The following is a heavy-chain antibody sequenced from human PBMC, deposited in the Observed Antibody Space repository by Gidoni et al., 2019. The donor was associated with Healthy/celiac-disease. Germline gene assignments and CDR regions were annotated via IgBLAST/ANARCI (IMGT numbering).Heavy chain of an antibody. D-gene: IGHD6-6*01. CDR2: IIPIFGTA. V-gene: IGHV1-69*01. Sequence: QVQLVQSGAEVKKPGSSVKVSCKASGGTFSSYAISWVRQAPGQGLEWMGGIIPIFGTANYAQKLQGRVTITADESTSTAYMELSSLRSEDTAVYYCARRPYSSSNYYFDYWGQGTLVTVSS. J-gene: IGHJ4*02. CDR3: ARRPYSSSNYYFDY. CDR1: GGTFSSYA.